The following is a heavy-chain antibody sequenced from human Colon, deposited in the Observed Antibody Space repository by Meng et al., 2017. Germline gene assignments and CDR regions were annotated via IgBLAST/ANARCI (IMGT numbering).Heavy chain of an antibody. D-gene: IGHD6-25*01. V-gene: IGHV7-4-1*02. J-gene: IGHJ4*02. CDR3: ARDSEAADY. CDR1: GYTFTTYG. CDR2: INTNTGKP. Sequence: QVQLVQFGSGVKKPGASVRISCKASGYTFTTYGMNWVRQAPGQGLEWMGWINTNTGKPTYAQGLTGRFVFSLDTSVSTAYLQISSLKAEDTAVYYCARDSEAADYWGQGTLVTVSS.